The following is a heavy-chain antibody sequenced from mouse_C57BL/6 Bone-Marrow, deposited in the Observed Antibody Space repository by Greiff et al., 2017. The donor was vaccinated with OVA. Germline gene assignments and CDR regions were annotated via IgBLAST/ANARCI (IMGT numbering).Heavy chain of an antibody. CDR1: GYTFTSYG. Sequence: QVQLQQSGAELARPGASVKLSCKASGYTFTSYGISWVKQRTGQGLEWIGEIYPRSGNTYYNEKFKGKATLTADKSSSTAYMELRSLTSEDSAVYFWASPETAQAAWFAYWGQGTLVTVSA. V-gene: IGHV1-81*01. CDR3: ASPETAQAAWFAY. D-gene: IGHD3-2*02. CDR2: IYPRSGNT. J-gene: IGHJ3*01.